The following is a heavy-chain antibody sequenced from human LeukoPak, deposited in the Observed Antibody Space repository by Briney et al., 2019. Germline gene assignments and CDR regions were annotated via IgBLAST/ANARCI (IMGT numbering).Heavy chain of an antibody. CDR3: ARADYDYIWGGSNY. Sequence: GGSLRLSCAASGFTFSRYSMNWVRQAPGKGLEWVSYISSSSSAIYYADSVKGRFTISRDNAKNSLYLQMNSLRAEDTAVYYCARADYDYIWGGSNYWGQGTLVTVSS. CDR2: ISSSSSAI. J-gene: IGHJ4*02. CDR1: GFTFSRYS. V-gene: IGHV3-48*04. D-gene: IGHD3-16*01.